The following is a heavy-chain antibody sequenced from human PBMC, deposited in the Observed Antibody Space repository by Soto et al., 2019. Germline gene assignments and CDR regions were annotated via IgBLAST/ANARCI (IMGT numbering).Heavy chain of an antibody. J-gene: IGHJ6*02. CDR2: ISSRSDT. D-gene: IGHD2-21*02. CDR3: AREETAWPLAYGLDV. Sequence: GSLRLSCAASRFSFSTYSMNWVRQAPGKGLEWVSSISSRSDTYYEDSVKGRFTISRDNAKNSVSLQMDSLRAEDAAVYYCAREETAWPLAYGLDVWGQGTTVTVSS. CDR1: RFSFSTYS. V-gene: IGHV3-21*01.